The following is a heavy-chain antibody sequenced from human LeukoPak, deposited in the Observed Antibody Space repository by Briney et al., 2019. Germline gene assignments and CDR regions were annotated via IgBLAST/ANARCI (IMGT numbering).Heavy chain of an antibody. V-gene: IGHV1-2*02. Sequence: GASVKVSCKASGYTFTSYDINWVRQATGQGLEWMGWINPNSGGTNYAQKFQGRITMTRDTSISTAYMELSRLRSDDTAVYYCARIPTRSYDSSGYYALWGAFDIWGQGTMVTVSS. CDR3: ARIPTRSYDSSGYYALWGAFDI. D-gene: IGHD3-22*01. J-gene: IGHJ3*02. CDR1: GYTFTSYD. CDR2: INPNSGGT.